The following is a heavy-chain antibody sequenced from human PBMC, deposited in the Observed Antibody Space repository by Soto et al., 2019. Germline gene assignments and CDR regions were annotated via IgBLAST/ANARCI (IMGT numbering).Heavy chain of an antibody. Sequence: PGGSLRLSCAASGFTFSSYSMNWVRQAPGKGLEWVSSISSSSSYIYYADSVKGRSTISRDNAKNSLYLQMNSLRAEDTAVYYCARDSMIQLWLPVYWGQGTLVTVSS. CDR3: ARDSMIQLWLPVY. J-gene: IGHJ4*02. CDR1: GFTFSSYS. V-gene: IGHV3-21*01. CDR2: ISSSSSYI. D-gene: IGHD5-18*01.